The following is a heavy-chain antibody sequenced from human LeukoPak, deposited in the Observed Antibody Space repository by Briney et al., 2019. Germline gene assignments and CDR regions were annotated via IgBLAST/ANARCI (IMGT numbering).Heavy chain of an antibody. J-gene: IGHJ3*02. Sequence: SETLSLTCTVSGGSISSYYWSWIRQPPGKGLEWIGYIYYSGSTNYNPSLKSRVTISVDTSKNQFSLKLGSVTAADTAVYYCARESGDAFDIWGQGTMVTVSS. CDR2: IYYSGST. CDR3: ARESGDAFDI. CDR1: GGSISSYY. V-gene: IGHV4-59*01.